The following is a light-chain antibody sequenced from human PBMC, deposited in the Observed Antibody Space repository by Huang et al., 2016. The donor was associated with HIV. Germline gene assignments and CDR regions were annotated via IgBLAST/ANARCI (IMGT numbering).Light chain of an antibody. CDR1: RGISDS. Sequence: DIQVTQSPSSLSASVGDRVTVTCRTSRGISDSVVWYQQKPGRAPKLLVYAASRLESGVPSRFSGSGAVADFTLTINNLQPEDFATYYCQQYYGTPYTFGQGTKVEIK. CDR2: AAS. CDR3: QQYYGTPYT. J-gene: IGKJ2*01. V-gene: IGKV1-NL1*01.